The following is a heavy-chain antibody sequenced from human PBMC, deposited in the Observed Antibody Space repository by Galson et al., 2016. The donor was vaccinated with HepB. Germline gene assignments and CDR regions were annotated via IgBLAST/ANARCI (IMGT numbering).Heavy chain of an antibody. J-gene: IGHJ6*02. CDR2: ISAYNGNT. Sequence: SVKVSCKASGYTFTTYGITWVRQAPGQGLEWMGWISAYNGNTNYAQNLQVRVTMTTDTSTSTAYMELRSLRSDDTAVYYCARRQIAARNYYYYAMDVWGQGTTVTVSS. CDR1: GYTFTTYG. D-gene: IGHD6-13*01. CDR3: ARRQIAARNYYYYAMDV. V-gene: IGHV1-18*01.